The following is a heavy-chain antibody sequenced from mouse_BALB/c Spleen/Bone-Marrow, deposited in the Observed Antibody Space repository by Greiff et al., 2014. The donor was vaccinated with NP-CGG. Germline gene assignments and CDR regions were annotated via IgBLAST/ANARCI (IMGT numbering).Heavy chain of an antibody. V-gene: IGHV1S34*01. D-gene: IGHD2-2*01. CDR2: ISCYNGAT. CDR1: GYSFTGYY. CDR3: ARSCGAYGYDGGYYFDY. Sequence: LVKNGGLVKIYCKASGYSFTGYYMHWVQQSHGKRLLWVGYISCYNGATSYNPKFKGKATFTVDTSSSTAYMQFNSLTSEDSAVYYCARSCGAYGYDGGYYFDYWGQGTTLTVSS. J-gene: IGHJ2*01.